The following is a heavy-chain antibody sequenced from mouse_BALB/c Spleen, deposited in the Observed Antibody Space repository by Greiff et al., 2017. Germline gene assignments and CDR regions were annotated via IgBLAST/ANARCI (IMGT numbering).Heavy chain of an antibody. CDR2: ISSGGSYT. Sequence: EVQRVESGGGLVKPGGSLKLSCAASGFTFSSYAMSWVRQTPEKRLEWVATISSGGSYTYYPDSVKGRFTISRDNAKNTLYLQMSSLRSVDTAMYYCARSPYDVGNYFDYWGQGTTLTVSS. CDR3: ARSPYDVGNYFDY. V-gene: IGHV5-9-3*01. J-gene: IGHJ2*01. D-gene: IGHD2-12*01. CDR1: GFTFSSYA.